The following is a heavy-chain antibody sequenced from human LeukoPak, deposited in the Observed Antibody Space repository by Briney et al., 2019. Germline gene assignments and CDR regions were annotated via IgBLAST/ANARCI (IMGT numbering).Heavy chain of an antibody. CDR2: INHSGST. J-gene: IGHJ4*02. V-gene: IGHV4-34*01. D-gene: IGHD6-6*01. CDR3: ARGDRRIAARISWLDY. CDR1: GGSFSGYY. Sequence: PSETLSLTCAVYGGSFSGYYWSWIRQPPGKGLEWIGEINHSGSTNYNPSLKSRVTISVDTSKNQFSLKLSSVTAADTAVYYCARGDRRIAARISWLDYWGQGTLVTVSS.